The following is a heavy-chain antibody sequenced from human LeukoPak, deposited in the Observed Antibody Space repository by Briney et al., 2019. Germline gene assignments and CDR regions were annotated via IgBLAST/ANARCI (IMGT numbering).Heavy chain of an antibody. Sequence: GGSLRLSCAASGFTFSTYAMSWVRQAPGKGLEWVSSFSGSGGNTYYAYSVMGRFTISRDNSKNTLYLQLNSLRAEDTAVYYCAKSGLNRFDYWGQGTLVTVSS. D-gene: IGHD2-15*01. V-gene: IGHV3-23*01. CDR2: FSGSGGNT. CDR3: AKSGLNRFDY. CDR1: GFTFSTYA. J-gene: IGHJ4*02.